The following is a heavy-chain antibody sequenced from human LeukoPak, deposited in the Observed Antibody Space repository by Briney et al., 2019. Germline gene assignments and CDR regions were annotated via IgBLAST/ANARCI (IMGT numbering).Heavy chain of an antibody. D-gene: IGHD6-19*01. V-gene: IGHV4-61*02. Sequence: SETLSLTCTVSGGSISSGSYYWSWIRQPAGKGLEWIGRIYTSGSTNYNPYLKSRVTISVDTSKNQSSLKLSSVTAADTAVYYCVRGRYSSGWFKDKNWFDPWGQGIPVTVSS. CDR3: VRGRYSSGWFKDKNWFDP. CDR2: IYTSGST. J-gene: IGHJ5*02. CDR1: GGSISSGSYY.